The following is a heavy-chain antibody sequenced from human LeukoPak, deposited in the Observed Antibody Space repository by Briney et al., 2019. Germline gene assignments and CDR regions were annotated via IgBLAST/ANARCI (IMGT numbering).Heavy chain of an antibody. CDR1: GFTFDDYG. CDR3: ARGVTAGTGNWFDP. J-gene: IGHJ5*02. V-gene: IGHV3-20*04. Sequence: GGSLRLSCAATGFTFDDYGMSWVRQAPGKGLEWVSGINWNGGSTGYADSVKGRFTISRDNAKNSLCLQMNSLRAEDTAVYYCARGVTAGTGNWFDPWGQGTLVTVSS. D-gene: IGHD6-13*01. CDR2: INWNGGST.